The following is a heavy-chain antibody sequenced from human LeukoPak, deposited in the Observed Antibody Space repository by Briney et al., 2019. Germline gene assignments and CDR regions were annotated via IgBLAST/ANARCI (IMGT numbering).Heavy chain of an antibody. CDR2: IYPGDSDT. J-gene: IGHJ4*02. D-gene: IGHD2-21*01. CDR1: GYTFTTYW. Sequence: GESLKISCKGSGYTFTTYWIGWVRQMPGKGLEWMGIIYPGDSDTRYSPSFQGQVTISADKSISTAYLQWSSLKASDTAMYYCARQIRVAVPAYFDYWGQGTLVTVSS. V-gene: IGHV5-51*01. CDR3: ARQIRVAVPAYFDY.